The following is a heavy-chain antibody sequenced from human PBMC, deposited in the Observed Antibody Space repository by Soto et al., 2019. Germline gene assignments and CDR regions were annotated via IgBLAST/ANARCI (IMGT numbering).Heavy chain of an antibody. CDR3: ARDNPAAAASGDDAFDI. CDR1: GFTFSSYS. V-gene: IGHV3-30*04. CDR2: LSYDVRNK. Sequence: GGSLRLSCAASGFTFSSYSMHWVRQAPGKGLEWVAVLSYDVRNKFYADSVKGRFTISRDNAKNSLYLQMNSLRAEDTAVYYCARDNPAAAASGDDAFDIWGQGTMVTVSS. D-gene: IGHD6-13*01. J-gene: IGHJ3*02.